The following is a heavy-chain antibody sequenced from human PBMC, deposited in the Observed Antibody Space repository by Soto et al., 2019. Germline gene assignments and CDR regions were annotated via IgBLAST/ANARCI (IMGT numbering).Heavy chain of an antibody. CDR2: IDPYDGTT. Sequence: QVQLVQSGAEVRKLGTSVKVSCETSGYRFTSHYIHWVRQAPGQGLEWMGMIDPYDGTTTNAQRFQGRLTMTSDSSTTTVNMAMNGPTSQATATFLCARYIVAVPTTTFRPSGQGYGTDYWSQGTPVTVTS. CDR1: GYRFTSHY. J-gene: IGHJ4*02. CDR3: ARYIVAVPTTTFRPSGQGYGTDY. D-gene: IGHD2-2*01. V-gene: IGHV1-46*01.